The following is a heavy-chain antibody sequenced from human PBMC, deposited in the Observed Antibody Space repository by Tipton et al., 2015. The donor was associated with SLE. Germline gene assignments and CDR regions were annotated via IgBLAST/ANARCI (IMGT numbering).Heavy chain of an antibody. V-gene: IGHV4-31*11. Sequence: TLSLTCAVYGGSITSSSYYWAWIRQPPGKGLEWIGYIYYSGSTYYNASLKSRATISVDTSKNQFSLNLNSVTAADTAVYYCAREGWVGSGNWFDPWGQGTLVTVSS. J-gene: IGHJ5*02. CDR2: IYYSGST. D-gene: IGHD6-25*01. CDR1: GGSITSSSYY. CDR3: AREGWVGSGNWFDP.